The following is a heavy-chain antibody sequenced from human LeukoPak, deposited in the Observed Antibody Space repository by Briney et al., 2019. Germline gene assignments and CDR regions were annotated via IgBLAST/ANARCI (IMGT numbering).Heavy chain of an antibody. Sequence: SETLSLTCTASGGSISSSSYYWGWIRQPPGKGLEWIGSIYYSGSTYYNPSLKSRVTISVDTSKNQFSLKLSSVTAADTAVYYCARSMGSGYYYHYYYYMDVWGKGTTVTVSS. CDR1: GGSISSSSYY. J-gene: IGHJ6*03. CDR2: IYYSGST. V-gene: IGHV4-39*07. D-gene: IGHD3-22*01. CDR3: ARSMGSGYYYHYYYYMDV.